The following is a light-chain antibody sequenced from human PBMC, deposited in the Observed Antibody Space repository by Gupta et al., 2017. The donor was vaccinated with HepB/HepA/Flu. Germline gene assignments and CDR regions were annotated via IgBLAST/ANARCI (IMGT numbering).Light chain of an antibody. CDR3: QQYNNWPRT. CDR1: QNSKSN. V-gene: IGKV3-15*01. J-gene: IGKJ1*01. CDR2: GAS. Sequence: EVVMTQSPATLTVSPGERVTLSCRASQNSKSNLAWYQQKPGQAPMLLIYGASTRATDIPARFSGSGSGTEFTLTISSLQSEDSAVYYCQQYNNWPRTFGQGTKVEIK.